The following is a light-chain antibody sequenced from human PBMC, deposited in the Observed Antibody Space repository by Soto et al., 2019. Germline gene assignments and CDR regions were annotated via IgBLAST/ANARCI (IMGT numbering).Light chain of an antibody. Sequence: IVMTQSPATLSVSPGGRATRSCRASQSVSSNLAWYQQKPGQAPRLLIYGASTRATGIPARFSGSGSGTEFTLTISSLQSEDFAVYYCQQYNNWPRTFGQGTKVDIK. CDR3: QQYNNWPRT. CDR1: QSVSSN. V-gene: IGKV3-15*01. J-gene: IGKJ1*01. CDR2: GAS.